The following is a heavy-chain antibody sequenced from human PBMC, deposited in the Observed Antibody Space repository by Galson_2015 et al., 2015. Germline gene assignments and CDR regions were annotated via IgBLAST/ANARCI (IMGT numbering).Heavy chain of an antibody. CDR3: AKWTYNYFDY. V-gene: IGHV3-23*01. D-gene: IGHD3/OR15-3a*01. J-gene: IGHJ4*02. Sequence: SLRLSCAASGFTFSAYAMIWVRQAPGKGLEWVSGTRTIGDGYAESVKGRFTISRDNSRNTLYLQMTSLRAEDTAVYYCAKWTYNYFDYWGQGTLVTVSS. CDR2: TRTIGDG. CDR1: GFTFSAYA.